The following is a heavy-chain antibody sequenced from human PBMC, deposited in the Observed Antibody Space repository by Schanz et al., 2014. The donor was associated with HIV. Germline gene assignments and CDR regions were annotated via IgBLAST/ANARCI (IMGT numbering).Heavy chain of an antibody. J-gene: IGHJ6*02. D-gene: IGHD2-15*01. Sequence: DVQLVESGGGLIQPGESLRLSCVASGFTFGTTWMYWVRQGPGKGLTWVAYITPDGSVTYADSVKGRFTASRDSSKNTLFLQMNSLRVEDTAVYYCARVASAVDGADYGMDVWGQGIMVTVSS. CDR1: GFTFGTTW. V-gene: IGHV3-74*01. CDR3: ARVASAVDGADYGMDV. CDR2: ITPDGSVT.